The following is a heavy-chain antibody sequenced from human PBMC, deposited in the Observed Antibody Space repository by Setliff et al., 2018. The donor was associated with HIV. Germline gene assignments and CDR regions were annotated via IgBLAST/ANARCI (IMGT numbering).Heavy chain of an antibody. CDR1: GYTFPDYY. J-gene: IGHJ6*03. CDR2: VNPNSGGT. D-gene: IGHD3-3*01. V-gene: IGHV1-2*02. Sequence: ASVKVSCKASGYTFPDYYIHWVRQAPGQGLQWMGWVNPNSGGTNSAQEFQGRVTMTRDTSTSTVYMELTWLKPDDTAVYYCARGVVDYDFWSGSGDYYYMDVWGKGTTVTVSS. CDR3: ARGVVDYDFWSGSGDYYYMDV.